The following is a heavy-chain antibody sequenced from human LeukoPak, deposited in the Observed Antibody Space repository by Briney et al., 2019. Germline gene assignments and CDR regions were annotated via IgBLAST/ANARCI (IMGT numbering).Heavy chain of an antibody. CDR2: ISSDERNK. J-gene: IGHJ4*02. Sequence: GGSLRLSCAASGFTFTNFAMHWVRQAPGKGLEWVAVISSDERNKYYADSVKGRFTISRDNAKNSLYLQMNSLRAEDTAVYYCARGHDYGDSYSIDYWGQGTLVTVSS. V-gene: IGHV3-30*04. D-gene: IGHD4-17*01. CDR1: GFTFTNFA. CDR3: ARGHDYGDSYSIDY.